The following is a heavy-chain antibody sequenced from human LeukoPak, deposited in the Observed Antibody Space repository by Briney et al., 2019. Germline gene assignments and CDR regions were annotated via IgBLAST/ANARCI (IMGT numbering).Heavy chain of an antibody. CDR2: IYSGGNT. CDR3: AKWGRTYDILTGYSY. D-gene: IGHD3-9*01. V-gene: IGHV3-53*01. J-gene: IGHJ4*02. CDR1: GFTVSSDS. Sequence: PGGSLRLSCTVSGFTVSSDSMSWVRQAPGKGLEWVSFIYSGGNTHYSDSVKGRFTISRDNSKNTLYLQMNSLRAEDTAVYYCAKWGRTYDILTGYSYWGQGTLVTVSS.